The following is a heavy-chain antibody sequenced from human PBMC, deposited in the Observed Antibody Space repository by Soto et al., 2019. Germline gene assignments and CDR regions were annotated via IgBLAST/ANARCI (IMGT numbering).Heavy chain of an antibody. D-gene: IGHD5-18*01. Sequence: QVQLVESGGGVVQPGRSLRLSCAASGFTFSSYAMHWVRQAPGKGLEWVAVISYDGSNKYYADSVKGRFTISRDNSKNTLYLQMNSLRGEETAVYYCARDGYPYGLNYNWFDPWGQGTLVTVSS. J-gene: IGHJ5*02. CDR1: GFTFSSYA. CDR2: ISYDGSNK. CDR3: ARDGYPYGLNYNWFDP. V-gene: IGHV3-30-3*01.